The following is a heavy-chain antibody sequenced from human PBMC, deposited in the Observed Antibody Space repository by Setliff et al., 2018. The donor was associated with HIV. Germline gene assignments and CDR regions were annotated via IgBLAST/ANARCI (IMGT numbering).Heavy chain of an antibody. Sequence: PSETLSLTCAVSGYSISSGCYWGWIRQPPGKGLEWIGSIFHSAATNYNPSLKSRVTISIDTSKNQFSLKLTSVTAADTAVYYCARRGAYGYDYFDYWGPGILVTVSS. CDR1: GYSISSGCY. V-gene: IGHV4-38-2*01. J-gene: IGHJ4*02. CDR3: ARRGAYGYDYFDY. D-gene: IGHD5-12*01. CDR2: IFHSAAT.